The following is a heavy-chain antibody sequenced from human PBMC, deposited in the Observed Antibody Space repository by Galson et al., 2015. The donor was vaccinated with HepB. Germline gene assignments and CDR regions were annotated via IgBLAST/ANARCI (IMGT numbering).Heavy chain of an antibody. J-gene: IGHJ4*02. V-gene: IGHV3-73*01. Sequence: SLRLSCAASGFNFHNYGMHWVRQASGKGLEWVGRIRSQTNNHATAYAASVKGRFTISRDDSKNTAYLQMNSLKTEDTAVYYCTTSTSSGEVYWGQGTLVTVSS. CDR3: TTSTSSGEVY. CDR1: GFNFHNYG. CDR2: IRSQTNNHAT. D-gene: IGHD6-6*01.